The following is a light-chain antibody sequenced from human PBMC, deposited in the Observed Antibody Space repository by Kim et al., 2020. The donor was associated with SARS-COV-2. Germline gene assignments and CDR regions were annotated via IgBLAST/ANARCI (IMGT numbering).Light chain of an antibody. CDR2: QDS. V-gene: IGLV3-1*01. J-gene: IGLJ2*01. CDR1: KVGDKY. Sequence: VSPGQTASITCSGDKVGDKYACWYQQKPGQAPVLVIYQDSKRPSGIPERFSGSNSGNTATLTISGTQAMDEADYYCQAWDSSTVVFGGGTQLTVL. CDR3: QAWDSSTVV.